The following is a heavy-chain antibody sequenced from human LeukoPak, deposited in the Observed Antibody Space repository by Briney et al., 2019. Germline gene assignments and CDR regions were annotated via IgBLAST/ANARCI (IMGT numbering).Heavy chain of an antibody. CDR2: IYYSGST. CDR3: ARAPTMIVVGNWFDP. CDR1: GGSISSYY. J-gene: IGHJ5*02. V-gene: IGHV4-59*01. Sequence: PSETLSLTCTVSGGSISSYYWSWIRQPPGKGLGWIGYIYYSGSTNYNPSLKSRVTISVDTSKNQFSLKLSSVTAADTAVYYCARAPTMIVVGNWFDPWGQGTLVTVSS. D-gene: IGHD3-22*01.